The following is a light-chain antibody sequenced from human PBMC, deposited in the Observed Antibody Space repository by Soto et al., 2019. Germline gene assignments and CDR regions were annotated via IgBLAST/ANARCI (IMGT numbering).Light chain of an antibody. CDR3: RQSYSTTWT. CDR1: QGISTY. J-gene: IGKJ1*01. Sequence: DIQMTQSRSSLSSSVGDRVAITCRASQGISTYLNWYQQKPGKAPKLLIYAASSLQSGVPSRFSGSGSETDFTLTISSLQPEDFATYSCRQSYSTTWTFGQGTKVDIK. V-gene: IGKV1-39*01. CDR2: AAS.